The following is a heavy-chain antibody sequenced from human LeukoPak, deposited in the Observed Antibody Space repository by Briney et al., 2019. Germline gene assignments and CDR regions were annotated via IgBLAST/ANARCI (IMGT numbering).Heavy chain of an antibody. J-gene: IGHJ5*02. D-gene: IGHD6-13*01. CDR3: ARGYSSRLYNWLDP. CDR1: GFTFSSYW. V-gene: IGHV3-74*01. Sequence: PGGSLRLSCAASGFTFSSYWMHWVRQAPGKGLVWVSRISYDGGDPSYADSVKGRFTISRDNVKNTLYLQMNSLTAEDTAVYYCARGYSSRLYNWLDPWGQGTLVTVSS. CDR2: ISYDGGDP.